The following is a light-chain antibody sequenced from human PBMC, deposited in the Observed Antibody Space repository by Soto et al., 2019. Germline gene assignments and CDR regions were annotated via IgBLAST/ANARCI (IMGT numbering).Light chain of an antibody. CDR2: GAS. J-gene: IGKJ5*01. CDR3: QQYGSSPLIS. Sequence: VLTQSPGTLSLSPWESATLSCRASQTVSITYLTWYQQKPGQAPRLLIFGASKRATGIPDRFSGSGSGRDFTLTISGLEPEDFAVYYGQQYGSSPLISFGQGTRLEIK. V-gene: IGKV3-20*01. CDR1: QTVSITY.